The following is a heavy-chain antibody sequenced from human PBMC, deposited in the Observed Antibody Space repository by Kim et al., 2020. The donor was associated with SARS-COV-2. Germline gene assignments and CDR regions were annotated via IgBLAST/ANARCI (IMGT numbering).Heavy chain of an antibody. V-gene: IGHV6-1*01. Sequence: SQTLSLTCAISGDSVSSNSAAWNWIRQSPSRGLEWLGRTYYRSKWYNDYAVSVKSRITINPYTSKNQFSLQLNSVTPEDTAVYYCARVVGEYGGYVLPSLLFDYWGQGTLVTVSS. D-gene: IGHD5-12*01. J-gene: IGHJ4*02. CDR2: TYYRSKWYN. CDR1: GDSVSSNSAA. CDR3: ARVVGEYGGYVLPSLLFDY.